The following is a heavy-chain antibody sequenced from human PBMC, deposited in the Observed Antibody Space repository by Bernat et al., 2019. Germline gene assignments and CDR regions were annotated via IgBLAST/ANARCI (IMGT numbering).Heavy chain of an antibody. V-gene: IGHV4-38-2*01. CDR3: ARQEGGVGYFDY. Sequence: QVQLQESGPGLVKPSETLSLTCAVSGYSISSGYYWGWIRQPPGKGLEWIGSIYHSGSTYYNPSLKSRVTISVDTSKNQFSLKLSSVTAADTAVYYCARQEGGVGYFDYWGQGTLVTVSS. D-gene: IGHD1-26*01. J-gene: IGHJ4*02. CDR2: IYHSGST. CDR1: GYSISSGYY.